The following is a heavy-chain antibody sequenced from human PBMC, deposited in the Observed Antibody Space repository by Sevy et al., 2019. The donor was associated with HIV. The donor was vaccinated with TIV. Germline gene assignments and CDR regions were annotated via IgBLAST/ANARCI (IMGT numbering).Heavy chain of an antibody. Sequence: GGSLRLSCVASGFTLNSYWMHWVRQAPGKGLEWVANIKQDGSVKYYVDSVKGRFTISRDNARNLLYLQMNSLRVEDTALYYSVRAIAADGSFWGQGTLVTVSS. J-gene: IGHJ4*02. CDR1: GFTLNSYW. D-gene: IGHD6-13*01. CDR3: VRAIAADGSF. V-gene: IGHV3-7*01. CDR2: IKQDGSVK.